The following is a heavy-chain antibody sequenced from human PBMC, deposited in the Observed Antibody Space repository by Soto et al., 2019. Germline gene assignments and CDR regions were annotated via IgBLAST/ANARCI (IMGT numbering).Heavy chain of an antibody. V-gene: IGHV3-7*01. D-gene: IGHD6-19*01. CDR2: IKQDGSER. CDR1: GFTFSSYW. Sequence: GGSLRLSCAASGFTFSSYWMSWVRQAPGKGLEWVVNIKQDGSERYYMDSVRGRFTASRDNAKNSLYLQMNSLRAEDTAVYFCARVAYSYGWIYDYWGQGSLVTVSS. CDR3: ARVAYSYGWIYDY. J-gene: IGHJ4*01.